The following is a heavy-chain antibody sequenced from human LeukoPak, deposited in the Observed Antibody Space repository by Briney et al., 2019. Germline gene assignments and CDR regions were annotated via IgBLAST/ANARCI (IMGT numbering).Heavy chain of an antibody. D-gene: IGHD2-21*01. CDR3: ARWSTYYYFDF. CDR2: INPSGGST. CDR1: GGTFSSYA. V-gene: IGHV1-46*01. Sequence: ASVKVSCKASGGTFSSYAISWVRQAPGQGLEWMGIINPSGGSTSYAQKFQGRVTMTRDMSTSTVYMELSSLRSEDTAVYYCARWSTYYYFDFRGLGTLVTVSS. J-gene: IGHJ4*02.